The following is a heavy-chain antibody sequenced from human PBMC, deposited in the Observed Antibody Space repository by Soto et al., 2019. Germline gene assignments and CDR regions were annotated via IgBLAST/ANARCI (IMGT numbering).Heavy chain of an antibody. CDR3: ARRYGGNFDY. CDR1: GGSISGYY. J-gene: IGHJ4*02. D-gene: IGHD1-26*01. Sequence: SETLSLTCTVSGGSISGYYWSWIRQPPGKGLEWIGYMYNTGSTVYNPSFKSRVTISVDTSKNQFSLKLNSVTAADTAVYYCARRYGGNFDYWGQGTLVTVS. V-gene: IGHV4-59*01. CDR2: MYNTGST.